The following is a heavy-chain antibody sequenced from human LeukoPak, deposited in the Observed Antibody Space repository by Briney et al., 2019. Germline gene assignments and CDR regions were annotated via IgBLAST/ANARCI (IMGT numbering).Heavy chain of an antibody. V-gene: IGHV1-69*05. D-gene: IGHD3-10*01. J-gene: IGHJ6*02. CDR2: IIPIFGTA. CDR3: ARDETNGSGSYYKSPYYYGMDV. Sequence: ASVKVSCKASGGTFSSYAISWVRQAPGQGLEWMGGIIPIFGTANYAQKLQGRVTMTTDTSTSTAYMELRSLRSDDTAVYYCARDETNGSGSYYKSPYYYGMDVWGQGTTVTVSS. CDR1: GGTFSSYA.